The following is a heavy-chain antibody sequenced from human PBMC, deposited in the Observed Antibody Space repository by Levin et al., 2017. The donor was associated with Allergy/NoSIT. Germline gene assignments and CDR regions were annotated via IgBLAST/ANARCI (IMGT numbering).Heavy chain of an antibody. D-gene: IGHD5-12*01. J-gene: IGHJ3*02. CDR1: GDSVSSTSAA. CDR2: TYYRSKWYN. V-gene: IGHV6-1*01. Sequence: SQTLSLTCAISGDSVSSTSAAWNWIRQSPSRGLEWLGRTYYRSKWYNDYAVSVKSRITINPDTSKNQFSLQLNSVTPEDTAVYYCARDRIFSGYARGGAFDIWGQGTMVTVSS. CDR3: ARDRIFSGYARGGAFDI.